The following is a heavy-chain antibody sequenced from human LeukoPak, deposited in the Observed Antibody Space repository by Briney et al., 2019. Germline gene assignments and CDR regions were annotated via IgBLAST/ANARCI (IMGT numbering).Heavy chain of an antibody. CDR1: GYTLTELS. V-gene: IGHV1-24*01. Sequence: GASVKVSCKVSGYTLTELSMHWVRQAPGKGLEWMGGFDPEVGETIYAQKFQGRVTMTEDTSTDTAYMELSSLRSEDTAVYYCASIIARITMVRGVIIATGAFDIWGQGTMVTVSS. CDR3: ASIIARITMVRGVIIATGAFDI. J-gene: IGHJ3*02. D-gene: IGHD3-10*01. CDR2: FDPEVGET.